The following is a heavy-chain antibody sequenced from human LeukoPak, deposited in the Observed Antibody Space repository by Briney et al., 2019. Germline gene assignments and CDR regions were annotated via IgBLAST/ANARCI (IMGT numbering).Heavy chain of an antibody. CDR2: IWYDGSNK. CDR3: AKSRGESRGASNY. D-gene: IGHD1-26*01. Sequence: PGRSLRLSCAASGFTFSSYGMHWVRQAPGKGLEWVAVIWYDGSNKYYADSVKGRFTISRDNSKNTLYLQMNSLRAEDTAVYYCAKSRGESRGASNYWGQGTLVTVSS. CDR1: GFTFSSYG. J-gene: IGHJ4*02. V-gene: IGHV3-33*06.